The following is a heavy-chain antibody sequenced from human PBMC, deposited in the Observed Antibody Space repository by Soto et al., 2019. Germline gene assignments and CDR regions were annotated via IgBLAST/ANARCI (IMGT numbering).Heavy chain of an antibody. D-gene: IGHD5-12*01. Sequence: QVQLVQSGAEATKPGASVKVSCKASGYTLTSYGISWVRQAPGQGLEWMGWISAYNGDTNYAQSLQGRVTMTTDTSTTTAYMELPSLRSDDTAVYYCATTIGYSYYYYGMDVWGQGTTVTVSS. CDR2: ISAYNGDT. J-gene: IGHJ6*02. CDR3: ATTIGYSYYYYGMDV. CDR1: GYTLTSYG. V-gene: IGHV1-18*01.